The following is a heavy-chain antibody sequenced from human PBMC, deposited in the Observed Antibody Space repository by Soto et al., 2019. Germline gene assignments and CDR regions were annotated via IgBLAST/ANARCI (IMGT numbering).Heavy chain of an antibody. D-gene: IGHD3-16*01. CDR3: ARGPYSYYFDY. CDR2: SNYSGST. Sequence: PSETRSLTCPVSAPSISRYYSSWIRQPPGKGLEWNEYSNYSGSTNYNPTLKRQVTISVDTSRNQFSLKLSSVTAADTAVYYCARGPYSYYFDYWGQGTLVTVSS. V-gene: IGHV4-59*01. J-gene: IGHJ4*02. CDR1: APSISRYY.